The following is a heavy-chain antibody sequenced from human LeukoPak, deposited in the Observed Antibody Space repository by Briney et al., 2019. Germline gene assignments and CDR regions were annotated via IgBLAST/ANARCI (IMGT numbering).Heavy chain of an antibody. V-gene: IGHV3-30*18. CDR1: GFTFSNYG. CDR2: ISYDESDK. CDR3: AKGVVAATNAAYYGMDV. D-gene: IGHD2-15*01. Sequence: GRSLRLSCAASGFTFSNYGMHWVRQAPGKGLDCVAVISYDESDKYYADSVKGRFTLSRDNSKNTLYLQMNSLRPEDTAVYYCAKGVVAATNAAYYGMDVWGQGTTVTVSS. J-gene: IGHJ6*02.